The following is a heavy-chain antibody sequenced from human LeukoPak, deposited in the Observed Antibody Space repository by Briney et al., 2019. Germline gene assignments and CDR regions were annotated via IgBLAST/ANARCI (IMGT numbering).Heavy chain of an antibody. CDR2: ISSSGSTI. CDR3: ARMFDWNTGLDY. Sequence: GGSLRLSCAASGFTFSSYEMNWVRQAPGKGLEWVSYISSSGSTIYYADSVKGRFTISRDNAKNSLYLQMSSLRAEDTAVYYCARMFDWNTGLDYWGQGTLVTVSS. CDR1: GFTFSSYE. J-gene: IGHJ4*02. D-gene: IGHD1/OR15-1a*01. V-gene: IGHV3-48*03.